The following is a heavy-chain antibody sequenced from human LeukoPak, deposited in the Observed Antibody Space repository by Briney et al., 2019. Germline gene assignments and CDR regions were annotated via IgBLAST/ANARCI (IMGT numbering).Heavy chain of an antibody. CDR2: ISYDGSNK. Sequence: SGFXFXXYAMHWVRXAPGKGLEWVAVISYDGSNKYYADSVKGRFTISRDNSKNTLYLQMNSLRAEDTAVYYCARELSSYDYYYYGMDVWGQGTTVTVSS. J-gene: IGHJ6*02. CDR3: ARELSSYDYYYYGMDV. CDR1: GFXFXXYA. V-gene: IGHV3-30-3*01. D-gene: IGHD5-12*01.